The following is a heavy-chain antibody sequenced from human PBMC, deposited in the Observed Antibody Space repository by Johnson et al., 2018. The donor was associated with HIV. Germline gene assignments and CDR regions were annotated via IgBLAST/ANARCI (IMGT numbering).Heavy chain of an antibody. Sequence: VQLVESGGGLIQPGGSLRLSCAASGFTVSANYMTWVRQAPGKGLEWVSVIYSGGSTYYADSVKGRFTISRDNSKNTLYLQMNSLRAEDTAMYYCARDRWLQLGSFDIWGQGTLVTVSS. CDR1: GFTVSANY. D-gene: IGHD5-24*01. CDR3: ARDRWLQLGSFDI. CDR2: IYSGGST. V-gene: IGHV3-53*01. J-gene: IGHJ3*02.